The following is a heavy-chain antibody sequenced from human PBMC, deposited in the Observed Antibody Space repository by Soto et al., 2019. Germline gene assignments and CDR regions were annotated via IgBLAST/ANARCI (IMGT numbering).Heavy chain of an antibody. CDR2: IIPIFGTA. J-gene: IGHJ6*02. CDR1: GGTFSSYA. Sequence: GASVKVSCKASGGTFSSYAISWVRQAPGQGLEWMGGIIPIFGTANYAQKFQGRVTITADESTSTAYMELSSLRSEDTAVYYCARSIVVVPAAISSYYYYGMDVWGQGTTVTAP. D-gene: IGHD2-2*02. CDR3: ARSIVVVPAAISSYYYYGMDV. V-gene: IGHV1-69*13.